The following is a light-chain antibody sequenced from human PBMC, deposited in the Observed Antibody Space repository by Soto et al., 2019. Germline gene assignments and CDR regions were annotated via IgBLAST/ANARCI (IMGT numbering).Light chain of an antibody. Sequence: DIRMTQSPSSLSASVGDRVTITCRASQGIRDALGWYQQKPGKAPKRLIYAASSLQSRVPSRFSGSGSGTEFTLTISSLQPEDFATYYCLQHNSYPQTFGQGTKVEIK. J-gene: IGKJ1*01. CDR3: LQHNSYPQT. CDR1: QGIRDA. V-gene: IGKV1-17*01. CDR2: AAS.